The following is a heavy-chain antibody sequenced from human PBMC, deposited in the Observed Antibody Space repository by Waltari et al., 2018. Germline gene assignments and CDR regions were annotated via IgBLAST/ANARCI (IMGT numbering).Heavy chain of an antibody. CDR3: AKGRSGSYFPFDY. Sequence: EVQLVESGGGLVQPGGSLRLSCAASGFTFSSYAMSWVRQAPGKGLEWVSAISGRGGSKYSAAPVKGRFTISRDNSKNTLYLQMNSRIAEDTAVYYCAKGRSGSYFPFDYWGQGTLVTVSS. V-gene: IGHV3-23*04. D-gene: IGHD1-26*01. CDR1: GFTFSSYA. CDR2: ISGRGGSK. J-gene: IGHJ4*02.